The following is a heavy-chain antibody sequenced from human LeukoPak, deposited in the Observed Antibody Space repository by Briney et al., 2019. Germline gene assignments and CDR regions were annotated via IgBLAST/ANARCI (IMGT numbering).Heavy chain of an antibody. Sequence: PSETLSLTCTVSGGSISSYYWSWIRQPPGKGLEWIGYIYYSGSTNHNPSLKSRVTISVDTSKNQFSLKLSSVAAADTAVYYCARLWFGELSYFDYWGQGTLVTVSS. CDR1: GGSISSYY. J-gene: IGHJ4*02. D-gene: IGHD3-10*01. CDR3: ARLWFGELSYFDY. V-gene: IGHV4-59*08. CDR2: IYYSGST.